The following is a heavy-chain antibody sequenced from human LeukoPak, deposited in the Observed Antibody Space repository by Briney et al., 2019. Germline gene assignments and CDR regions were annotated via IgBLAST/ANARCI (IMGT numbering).Heavy chain of an antibody. CDR1: GGSISSYY. CDR3: ARDHSSSWYRWFDP. D-gene: IGHD6-13*01. Sequence: PSETLSLTCTVSGGSISSYYWSWIRQPPGKGLEWIGYIYYSGTTNYNPSLKSRATISVDTSKNQFSLKLSSVTAADTAVYFCARDHSSSWYRWFDPWGQGTQVVVSS. J-gene: IGHJ5*02. CDR2: IYYSGTT. V-gene: IGHV4-59*01.